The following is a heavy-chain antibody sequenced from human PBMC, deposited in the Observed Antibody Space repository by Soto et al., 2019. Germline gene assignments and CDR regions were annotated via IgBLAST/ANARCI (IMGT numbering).Heavy chain of an antibody. Sequence: PGESLKISCAASGFTFSSYGMHWVRQAPGKGLEWVAVIWYDGSNKYYADSVKGRFTISRDNSKNTLYLQMNSLRAEDTAVYYCARASGYYGMDVWGQGTTVTVSS. CDR2: IWYDGSNK. CDR1: GFTFSSYG. D-gene: IGHD3-3*01. CDR3: ARASGYYGMDV. J-gene: IGHJ6*02. V-gene: IGHV3-33*01.